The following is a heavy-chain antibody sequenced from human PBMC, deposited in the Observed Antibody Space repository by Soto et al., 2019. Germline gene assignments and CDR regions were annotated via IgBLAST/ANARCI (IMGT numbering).Heavy chain of an antibody. CDR2: IYYSGST. J-gene: IGHJ6*02. CDR1: GGSVSSGSYY. D-gene: IGHD5-18*01. CDR3: ARGPGGYSYGQHYYYGMDV. V-gene: IGHV4-61*01. Sequence: PSETLSLTCTVSGGSVSSGSYYWSWIRQPPGMGLEWIGYIYYSGSTNYNPSLKSRVTISVDTSKNQFSLKLSSVTAADTAVYYCARGPGGYSYGQHYYYGMDVWGQGTTVTVS.